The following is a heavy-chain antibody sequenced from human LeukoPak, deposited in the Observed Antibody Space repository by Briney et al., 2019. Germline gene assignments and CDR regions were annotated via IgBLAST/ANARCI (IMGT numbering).Heavy chain of an antibody. CDR3: AREGRDGSYYYEKTHGMDV. J-gene: IGHJ6*02. D-gene: IGHD3-10*01. Sequence: QTGGSLRLSCAASGFTFSSYAMSWVRQAPGKGLEWVSAISGSGGSTYYADSVKGRFTISRDNSKNTLYLQMNSLRAEDTAVYYCAREGRDGSYYYEKTHGMDVWGQGTTVTVSS. CDR2: ISGSGGST. CDR1: GFTFSSYA. V-gene: IGHV3-23*01.